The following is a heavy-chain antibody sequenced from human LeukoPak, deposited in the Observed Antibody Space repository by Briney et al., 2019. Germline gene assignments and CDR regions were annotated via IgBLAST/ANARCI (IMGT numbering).Heavy chain of an antibody. V-gene: IGHV5-51*01. CDR2: IYPGDSDT. J-gene: IGHJ4*02. Sequence: GESLKISCKGSGYSFTSYWIGWVRQMPGKGLELMGIIYPGDSDTRYSPSFQGQVTISADKSISTAYLQWSSLKASDTAMYYCARRHYDILTGYYTYYFDYWGQGTLVTVSS. CDR3: ARRHYDILTGYYTYYFDY. D-gene: IGHD3-9*01. CDR1: GYSFTSYW.